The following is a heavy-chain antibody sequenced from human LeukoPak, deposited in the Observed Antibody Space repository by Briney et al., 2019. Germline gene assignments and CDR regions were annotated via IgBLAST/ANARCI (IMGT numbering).Heavy chain of an antibody. CDR3: ARDELWFGEGAFDI. J-gene: IGHJ3*02. Sequence: PSQTLSLTCTVSGGSISSGDYYWSWIRQPPGKGLEWIGYIYYSGSTYYNPSLKSRVAISVDTSKNQFSLKLSSVTAADTAVYYCARDELWFGEGAFDIWGQGTMVTVSS. CDR1: GGSISSGDYY. CDR2: IYYSGST. D-gene: IGHD3-10*01. V-gene: IGHV4-30-4*01.